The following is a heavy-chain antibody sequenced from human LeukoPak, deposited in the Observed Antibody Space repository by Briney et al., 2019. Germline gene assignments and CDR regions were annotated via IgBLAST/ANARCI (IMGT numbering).Heavy chain of an antibody. Sequence: SETLSLTCTVSGGSITNPTYHWGWVRQPPGKGLEWIGSIYYNGNSYYNLDLKSRLTLSIDTSNNQFSLKLESVTAADTAVYYCTSEYSSSPAYWGQGTLVTVSS. CDR2: IYYNGNS. D-gene: IGHD6-6*01. CDR3: TSEYSSSPAY. CDR1: GGSITNPTYH. J-gene: IGHJ4*02. V-gene: IGHV4-39*02.